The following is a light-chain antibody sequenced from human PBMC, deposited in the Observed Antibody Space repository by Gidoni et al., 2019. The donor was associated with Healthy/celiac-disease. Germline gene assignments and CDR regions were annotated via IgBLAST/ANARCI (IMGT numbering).Light chain of an antibody. CDR1: QSVSSSY. V-gene: IGKV3-20*01. Sequence: VSTQSPGTLSLSPGERATLSCRASQSVSSSYLAWYQQKPGQAPRLLIYGASSRATGIPDRFSGSGSGTDFTLTISRLEPGDFAVYYCQQYGSPYTFGQGTKLEIK. J-gene: IGKJ2*01. CDR3: QQYGSPYT. CDR2: GAS.